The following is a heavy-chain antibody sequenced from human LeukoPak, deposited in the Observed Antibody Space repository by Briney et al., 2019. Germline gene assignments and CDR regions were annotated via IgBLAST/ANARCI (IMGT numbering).Heavy chain of an antibody. CDR2: IYSDGSST. J-gene: IGHJ4*02. CDR1: GFTFSSYW. Sequence: PGGSLRLSCAASGFTFSSYWMHWVRQAPGKGLVWVSRIYSDGSSTYCADSVKGRFTISRDNSKNTLYLQMNSLRAEDTAVYYCAKPGAYDSSGYYPPYYDYWGQGTLVTVSS. CDR3: AKPGAYDSSGYYPPYYDY. V-gene: IGHV3-74*01. D-gene: IGHD3-22*01.